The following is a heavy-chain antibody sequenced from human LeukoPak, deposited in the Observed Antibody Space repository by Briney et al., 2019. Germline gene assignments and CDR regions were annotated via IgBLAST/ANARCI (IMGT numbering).Heavy chain of an antibody. J-gene: IGHJ4*02. CDR2: IYYSGST. CDR1: GGSISSYY. Sequence: PSETLSLTCTVSGGSISSYYWSWIRQPPGKGLEWIGYIYYSGSTNYNPSLKSRVTISVDTSKNQFSLKLSSVTAADTAVYYCARHNLAARGDFDYWGQGTLVTVSS. CDR3: ARHNLAARGDFDY. V-gene: IGHV4-59*08. D-gene: IGHD6-6*01.